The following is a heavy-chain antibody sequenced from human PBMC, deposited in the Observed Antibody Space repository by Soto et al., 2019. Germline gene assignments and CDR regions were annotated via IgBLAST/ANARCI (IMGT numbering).Heavy chain of an antibody. CDR2: ISAYNGNT. CDR1: GYTFTSYG. CDR3: AREGYYDSSGYRFDY. V-gene: IGHV1-18*01. Sequence: SVKVSCKASGYTFTSYGISWVRQAPGQGLEWMGWISAYNGNTNYAQKLQGRVTMTTDTSTSTAYMELRSLRSDDTAVYYCAREGYYDSSGYRFDYWGQGTLVTVS. J-gene: IGHJ4*02. D-gene: IGHD3-22*01.